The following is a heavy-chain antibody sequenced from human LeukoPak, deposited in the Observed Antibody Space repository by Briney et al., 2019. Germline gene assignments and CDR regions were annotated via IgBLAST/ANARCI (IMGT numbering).Heavy chain of an antibody. Sequence: PGGSLRLSCAASGFTFSSYWMSWVRQAPGKGLEWVANIKQDGSEKYYVDSVKGRFTISRDNAKNSLYLQMNSLRSEDTAVYYCAAGNIWGSYRFDYWGQGTLVTVSS. CDR1: GFTFSSYW. D-gene: IGHD3-16*02. CDR2: IKQDGSEK. J-gene: IGHJ4*02. CDR3: AAGNIWGSYRFDY. V-gene: IGHV3-7*03.